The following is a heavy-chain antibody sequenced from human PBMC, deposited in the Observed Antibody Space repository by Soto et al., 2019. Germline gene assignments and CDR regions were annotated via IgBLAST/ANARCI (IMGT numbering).Heavy chain of an antibody. CDR3: AKGPTIFGVVITYEYYYGMDV. Sequence: GGSLRLSCAASGFILSSSAMSWVRQAPGRGLEWVSAISGSGTRTYYAYSVKGRFTISGDRSKNTVYLQMNSLRAEDTAVYYCAKGPTIFGVVITYEYYYGMDVWGQGTTVTVSS. CDR1: GFILSSSA. CDR2: ISGSGTRT. D-gene: IGHD3-3*01. J-gene: IGHJ6*02. V-gene: IGHV3-23*01.